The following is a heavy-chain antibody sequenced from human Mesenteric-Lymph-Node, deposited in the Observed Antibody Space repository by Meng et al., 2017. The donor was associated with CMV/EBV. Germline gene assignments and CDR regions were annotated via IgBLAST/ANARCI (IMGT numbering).Heavy chain of an antibody. CDR1: GFIFNNYV. D-gene: IGHD2-2*01. V-gene: IGHV3-23*01. Sequence: GESLKISCAASGFIFNNYVMTWVRQAPGKGLEWVSSISGSVISTYYADSVKGRFTISRDNSKNTLYLQMNSLRADDTAVYYCAKGTSRRHYGMDVWGQGTTVTVSS. J-gene: IGHJ6*02. CDR3: AKGTSRRHYGMDV. CDR2: ISGSVIST.